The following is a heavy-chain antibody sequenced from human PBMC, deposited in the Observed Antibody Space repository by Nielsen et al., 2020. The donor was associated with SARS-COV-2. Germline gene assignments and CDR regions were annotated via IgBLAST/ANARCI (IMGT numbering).Heavy chain of an antibody. CDR3: ARDRGSSGWRDAFDI. Sequence: ASVKVSCKASDYSFRDYGISWVRQAPGQGLEWMGWISAYDGNTNYAQKFQGRVTMTTDTSTSTAYMELRSLRSDDTAMYYCARDRGSSGWRDAFDIWGQGTMVTVSS. V-gene: IGHV1-18*01. D-gene: IGHD6-25*01. CDR2: ISAYDGNT. J-gene: IGHJ3*02. CDR1: DYSFRDYG.